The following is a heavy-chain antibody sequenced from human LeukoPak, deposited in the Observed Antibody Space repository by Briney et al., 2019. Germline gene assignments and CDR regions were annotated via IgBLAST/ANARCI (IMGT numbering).Heavy chain of an antibody. CDR2: VSWNGGLK. J-gene: IGHJ3*01. CDR3: AKGITPMKCNGWGDAFDF. CDR1: GFTFDDYA. V-gene: IGHV3-9*01. Sequence: GGSLRLSCAASGFTFDDYAMQWVRQAPGKGLEWGSSVSWNGGLKGYADSVKGRFTISRDNAKTSLYPQMNSLRPEDTALYYCAKGITPMKCNGWGDAFDFWGPGTKVTVSS. D-gene: IGHD6-19*01.